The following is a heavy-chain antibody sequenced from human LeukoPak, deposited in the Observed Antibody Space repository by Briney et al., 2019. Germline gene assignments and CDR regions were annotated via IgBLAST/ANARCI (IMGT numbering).Heavy chain of an antibody. V-gene: IGHV3-48*01. CDR3: AKDVPAAYFDY. J-gene: IGHJ4*02. Sequence: GGSLRLSCAASGFTFSSYGMHWVRQAPGKGLEWVSYISSSSSTIYYADSVKGRFTISRDNSKTTLYLQMNSLRAEDTAVYYCAKDVPAAYFDYWGQGTLVTVSS. CDR1: GFTFSSYG. D-gene: IGHD2-2*01. CDR2: ISSSSSTI.